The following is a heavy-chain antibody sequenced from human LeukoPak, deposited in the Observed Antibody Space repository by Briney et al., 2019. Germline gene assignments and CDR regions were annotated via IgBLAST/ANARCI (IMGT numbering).Heavy chain of an antibody. CDR3: ARGGRFLEWLLPFDY. CDR2: INHSGST. CDR1: GGSFSGYY. D-gene: IGHD3-3*01. Sequence: SETLSLTCAVYGGSFSGYYWSWIRQPPGKGLEWIGEINHSGSTNYNPSLKSRVTISVDTSKNQFSLKLSSVTAADTAVYYCARGGRFLEWLLPFDYWGQGTLVTVSS. J-gene: IGHJ4*02. V-gene: IGHV4-34*01.